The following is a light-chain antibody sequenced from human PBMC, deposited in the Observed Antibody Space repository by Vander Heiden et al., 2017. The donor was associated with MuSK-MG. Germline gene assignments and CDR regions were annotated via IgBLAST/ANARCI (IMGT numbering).Light chain of an antibody. V-gene: IGLV3-21*02. CDR2: EDR. Sequence: SYVLTQPPSISVAPGQTASITCVGSNVGRESVHWYQQKPGQAPVGVVEEDRDRPSGIPERFAGDNSGNTATLTITRVEAGDEADDDCQAWDSSGDHLVFGGGTKLTVL. J-gene: IGLJ3*02. CDR3: QAWDSSGDHLV. CDR1: NVGRES.